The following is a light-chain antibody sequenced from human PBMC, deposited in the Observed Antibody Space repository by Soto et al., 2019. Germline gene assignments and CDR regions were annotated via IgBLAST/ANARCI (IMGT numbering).Light chain of an antibody. CDR2: GAS. Sequence: IVLAQSPGTLSLSPGERATLACRASQSVGSNLAWYQQKPGQAPRLLIYGASTRATGVPPRFSGSGSGTEFTLTISSLQSEDFAVYYCQKFNKWPWTFGQGTKVDIK. CDR3: QKFNKWPWT. J-gene: IGKJ1*01. CDR1: QSVGSN. V-gene: IGKV3-15*01.